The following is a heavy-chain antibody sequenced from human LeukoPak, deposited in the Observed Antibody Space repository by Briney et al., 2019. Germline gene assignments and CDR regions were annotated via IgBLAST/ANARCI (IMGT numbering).Heavy chain of an antibody. Sequence: GGSLGLSCAASGFTFSSYGMHWVRQAPGKGLEWVTVISFDGRDEYYADSVKGRFTISRDNSKNTVVLQMNSLRVEDTAVYYCAKDWGYSSTSNYYYGMNVWGQGTTVTVSS. CDR3: AKDWGYSSTSNYYYGMNV. V-gene: IGHV3-30*18. J-gene: IGHJ6*02. CDR2: ISFDGRDE. CDR1: GFTFSSYG. D-gene: IGHD6-19*01.